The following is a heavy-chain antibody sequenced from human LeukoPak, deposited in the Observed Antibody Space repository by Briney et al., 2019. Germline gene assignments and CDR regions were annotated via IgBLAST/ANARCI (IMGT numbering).Heavy chain of an antibody. CDR3: ARDGVVNFWVSYGTYNYYYHMDV. CDR2: IKEDGSEK. V-gene: IGHV3-7*01. J-gene: IGHJ6*04. CDR1: GFTFSNYW. Sequence: GGSLRLSCAASGFTFSNYWMRWVRQAPGKGVEWVANIKEDGSEKHYVVSVTCLFTISSDNAQLSLYLQMDSLSAEATAVYYCARDGVVNFWVSYGTYNYYYHMDVWGKGTTVTVSS. D-gene: IGHD3-16*01.